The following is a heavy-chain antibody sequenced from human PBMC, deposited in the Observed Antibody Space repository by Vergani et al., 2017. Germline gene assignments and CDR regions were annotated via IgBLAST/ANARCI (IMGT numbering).Heavy chain of an antibody. CDR1: GFTFSSYG. CDR3: ARGGDSTNAFDI. CDR2: IWYDGSNK. J-gene: IGHJ3*02. D-gene: IGHD2/OR15-2a*01. Sequence: QVQLVESGGGVVQPGRSLRLSCAASGFTFSSYGMHWVRQAPGKGLEWVAVIWYDGSNKYYADSVKGRFTISRDNSKNPLYLQMNSLRAEDTAVYYCARGGDSTNAFDIWGQGTMVTVSS. V-gene: IGHV3-33*01.